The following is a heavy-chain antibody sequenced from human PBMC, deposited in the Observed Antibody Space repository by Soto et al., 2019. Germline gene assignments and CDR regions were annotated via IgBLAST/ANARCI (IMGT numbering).Heavy chain of an antibody. D-gene: IGHD6-19*01. V-gene: IGHV6-1*01. CDR2: TYYRSKWYN. CDR1: GDSVSSNSAA. J-gene: IGHJ5*02. CDR3: SRVLAVAGTGWFDL. Sequence: SQTLSLTCAISGDSVSSNSAAWNWIRQSPSRGLEWLGRTYYRSKWYNDYAVSVKSRITINPDTSKNQFSLQLNSVTPEDTAVYYCSRVLAVAGTGWFDLWGQGTLVTVSS.